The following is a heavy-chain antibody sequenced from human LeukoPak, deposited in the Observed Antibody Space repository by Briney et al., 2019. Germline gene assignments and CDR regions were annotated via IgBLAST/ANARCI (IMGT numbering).Heavy chain of an antibody. V-gene: IGHV3-23*01. CDR2: ISGSGGST. D-gene: IGHD3-16*01. CDR3: AKDMIGSFQAFDI. Sequence: PGGCLRLSCAASGFTFSSYAMSWVRQAPGKGLEWVSAISGSGGSTYYADSVKGRFTISRDNSKNTLYLQMNSLRAEDTAVYYCAKDMIGSFQAFDIWGQGTMVTVSS. CDR1: GFTFSSYA. J-gene: IGHJ3*02.